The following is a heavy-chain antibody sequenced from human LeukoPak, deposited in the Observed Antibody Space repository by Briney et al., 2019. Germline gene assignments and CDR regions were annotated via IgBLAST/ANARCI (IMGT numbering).Heavy chain of an antibody. D-gene: IGHD2-21*02. J-gene: IGHJ4*02. Sequence: GGSLRLSCAASGFTFSDYYMSWIRQAPGKGLEWVAVISYDGSNKYYADSVKGRFTISRDNSKNTLYLQMNSLRAEDTAVYYCARGKGVTALDYWGQGTLVTVSS. V-gene: IGHV3-30-3*01. CDR2: ISYDGSNK. CDR3: ARGKGVTALDY. CDR1: GFTFSDYY.